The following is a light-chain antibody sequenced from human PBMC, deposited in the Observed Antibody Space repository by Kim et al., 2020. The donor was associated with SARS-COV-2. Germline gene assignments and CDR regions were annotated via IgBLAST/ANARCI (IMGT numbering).Light chain of an antibody. J-gene: IGKJ1*01. CDR1: QSIDNW. CDR3: QQYETYWT. V-gene: IGKV1-5*03. Sequence: DIQMTQSPSTLSASVGDRVTITCRASQSIDNWLAWYQQKPGKAPKLLIYKASKLHSDVSSRFSGRGFGTEFTLTISSLQPDDFGIYFCQQYETYWTFGLGTKVDIK. CDR2: KAS.